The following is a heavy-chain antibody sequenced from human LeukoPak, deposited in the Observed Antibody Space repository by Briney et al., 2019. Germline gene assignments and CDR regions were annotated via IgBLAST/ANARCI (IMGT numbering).Heavy chain of an antibody. CDR3: ARDPIQVVVPAAIGWFDP. V-gene: IGHV1-2*02. CDR2: TNPNNVGT. J-gene: IGHJ5*02. Sequence: GASVKVSCQASRYTFTGYYMHWVRQAPGQGLDWMGWTNPNNVGTNYAQKFQGRVTMTRDTSISTAYMELSRLRSDDTAVYYCARDPIQVVVPAAIGWFDPWGQGTLVTVSS. D-gene: IGHD2-2*01. CDR1: RYTFTGYY.